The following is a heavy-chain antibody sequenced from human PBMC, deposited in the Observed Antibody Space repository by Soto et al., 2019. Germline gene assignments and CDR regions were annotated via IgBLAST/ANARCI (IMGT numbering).Heavy chain of an antibody. CDR1: GYTFTSYA. V-gene: IGHV1-3*01. Sequence: ASVKVSCKASGYTFTSYAMHWVRLAPGQRLEWMGWINAGNGNTKYSQKFQGRVTITRDTSASTAYMELSSLRSEDTAVYYCARGWSGWWFDPWGQGTLVTVSS. CDR3: ARGWSGWWFDP. CDR2: INAGNGNT. J-gene: IGHJ5*02. D-gene: IGHD1-26*01.